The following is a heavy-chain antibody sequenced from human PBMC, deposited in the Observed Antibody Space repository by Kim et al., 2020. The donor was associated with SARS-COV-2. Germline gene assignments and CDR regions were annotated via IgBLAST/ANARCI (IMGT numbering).Heavy chain of an antibody. CDR1: GFTVSSNY. CDR3: ARGAGPRPYWYFDL. D-gene: IGHD3-10*01. CDR2: IYSGGST. V-gene: IGHV3-53*01. Sequence: GGSLRLSCAASGFTVSSNYMSWVRQAPGKGLEWVSVIYSGGSTYYADSVKGRFTISRDNSKNTLYLQMNSLRAEDTAVYYCARGAGPRPYWYFDLWGRGTLVTVSS. J-gene: IGHJ2*01.